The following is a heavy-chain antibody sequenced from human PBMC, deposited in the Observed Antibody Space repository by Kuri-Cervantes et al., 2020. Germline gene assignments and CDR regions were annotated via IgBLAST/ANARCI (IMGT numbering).Heavy chain of an antibody. Sequence: ASVKVSCKASGYTFTSYGISWVRQAPGQGLEWMGWISAYNGDTNYAQELQGRVTMTTDTSTSTAYMELRSLRSDDTAVYYCARERPYSYDSSAYPPLEYWGQGTLVTVSS. CDR2: ISAYNGDT. J-gene: IGHJ4*02. V-gene: IGHV1-18*01. D-gene: IGHD3-22*01. CDR3: ARERPYSYDSSAYPPLEY. CDR1: GYTFTSYG.